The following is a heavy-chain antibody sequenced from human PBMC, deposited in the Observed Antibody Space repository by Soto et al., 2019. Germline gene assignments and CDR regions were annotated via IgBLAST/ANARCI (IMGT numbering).Heavy chain of an antibody. J-gene: IGHJ3*02. Sequence: PGESLKISCKGSGYSFTSYWIGWVRQMPGKGLEWMGIIYPGDSDTRYSPSFQGQVTISADKSISTAYLQWSSLKASDTAMYYCGRPISGFGEHHDAFDIWGQGTMVTVSS. CDR3: GRPISGFGEHHDAFDI. CDR1: GYSFTSYW. V-gene: IGHV5-51*01. D-gene: IGHD3-10*01. CDR2: IYPGDSDT.